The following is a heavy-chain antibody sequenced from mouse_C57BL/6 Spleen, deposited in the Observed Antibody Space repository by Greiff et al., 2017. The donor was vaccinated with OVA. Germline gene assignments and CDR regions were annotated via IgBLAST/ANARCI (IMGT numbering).Heavy chain of an antibody. V-gene: IGHV1-64*01. J-gene: IGHJ4*01. Sequence: QVKLQQPGAELVKPGASVKLSCKASGYTFTSYWMHWVKQRPGQGLEWIGMIHPNSGSTNYNEKFKSKATLTVDKSSSTAYMQLSSLTSEDSAVYYCAREDWGTTVVATPYAMDYWGQGTSVTVSS. CDR3: AREDWGTTVVATPYAMDY. D-gene: IGHD1-1*01. CDR2: IHPNSGST. CDR1: GYTFTSYW.